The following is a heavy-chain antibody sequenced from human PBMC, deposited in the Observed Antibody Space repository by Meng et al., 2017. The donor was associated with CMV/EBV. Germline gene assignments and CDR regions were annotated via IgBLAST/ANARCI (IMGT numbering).Heavy chain of an antibody. CDR2: ISSTSSYL. V-gene: IGHV3-21*01. J-gene: IGHJ4*02. CDR3: ARDRPTRKSNPNIVVVPGGVDY. Sequence: GESLKISCAASGFTFSSYSMTWVRQAPGRGLEWVSSISSTSSYLYYADSVQGRFTISRDNAKNSLYLQMNSLRAEDTAVYYCARDRPTRKSNPNIVVVPGGVDYWGQGTLVTVSS. CDR1: GFTFSSYS. D-gene: IGHD2-2*01.